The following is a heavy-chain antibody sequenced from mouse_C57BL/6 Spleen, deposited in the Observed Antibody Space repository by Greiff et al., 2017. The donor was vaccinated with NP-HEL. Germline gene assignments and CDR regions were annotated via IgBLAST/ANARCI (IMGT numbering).Heavy chain of an antibody. CDR2: IDPEDGET. CDR3: ARAYSNYAYYYAMDY. CDR1: GFNIKDYY. Sequence: EVQLVESGAELVKPGASVKLSCTASGFNIKDYYMHWVKQRTEQGLEWIGRIDPEDGETKYAPKFQGKATITADTSSNTAYLQLSSLTSEDTAVYYCARAYSNYAYYYAMDYWGQGTSVTVSS. V-gene: IGHV14-2*01. J-gene: IGHJ4*01. D-gene: IGHD2-5*01.